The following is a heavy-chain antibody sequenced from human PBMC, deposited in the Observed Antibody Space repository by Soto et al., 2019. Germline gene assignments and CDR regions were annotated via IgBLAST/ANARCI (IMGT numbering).Heavy chain of an antibody. V-gene: IGHV1-2*02. D-gene: IGHD4-17*01. Sequence: GASVKVSCKASRYIFTDFYMHWVRQAPGQGLEWMGWIIPKSGGTEYAQKFQGRVTMTRDTSISTAYMELTRLTSDDTAVYYCARGTTVFDYWGQGNMVTVSS. CDR2: IIPKSGGT. CDR1: RYIFTDFY. CDR3: ARGTTVFDY. J-gene: IGHJ4*02.